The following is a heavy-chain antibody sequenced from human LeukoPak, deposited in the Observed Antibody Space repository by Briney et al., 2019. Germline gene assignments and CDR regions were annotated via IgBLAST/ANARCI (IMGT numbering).Heavy chain of an antibody. CDR2: IDGGGSST. V-gene: IGHV3-74*01. CDR1: GFTFSYHW. Sequence: GSLRLSCGASGFTFSYHWMHWVHQVPGKGLVWVSRIDGGGSSTSYADSVKGRFSISRDNAKSTLYLQMSSLRAEDTAVYYCARGPGSSGGAYVGDYWGPGTLVTVSS. CDR3: ARGPGSSGGAYVGDY. J-gene: IGHJ4*01. D-gene: IGHD3-22*01.